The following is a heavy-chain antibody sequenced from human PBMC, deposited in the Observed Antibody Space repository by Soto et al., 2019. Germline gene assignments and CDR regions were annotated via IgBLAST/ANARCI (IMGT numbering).Heavy chain of an antibody. CDR1: GGTFSSYA. J-gene: IGHJ6*02. CDR3: ARLNYYGSGSYSHYYYYYGMDV. D-gene: IGHD3-10*01. Sequence: SVKVSCKASGGTFSSYAISWVRQAPGQGLEWMGGIIPIFGTANYAQKFQGRVTITADKSTSTAYMELSSLRSEDTAAYYCARLNYYGSGSYSHYYYYYGMDVWGQGTTVTVSS. V-gene: IGHV1-69*06. CDR2: IIPIFGTA.